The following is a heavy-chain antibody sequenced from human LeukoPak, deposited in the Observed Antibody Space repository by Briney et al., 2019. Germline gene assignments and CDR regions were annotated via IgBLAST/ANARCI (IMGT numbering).Heavy chain of an antibody. Sequence: SETLSLTCTVSGGSISSYYWSWIRQPPGKGLEWIGYIYYSGSTNYNPSLKSRVTISVATSKTQFSLKLSSVTAADTAVYYCARRVVGGFDYWGQGTLVTVSS. CDR2: IYYSGST. V-gene: IGHV4-59*01. CDR3: ARRVVGGFDY. J-gene: IGHJ4*02. CDR1: GGSISSYY. D-gene: IGHD2-15*01.